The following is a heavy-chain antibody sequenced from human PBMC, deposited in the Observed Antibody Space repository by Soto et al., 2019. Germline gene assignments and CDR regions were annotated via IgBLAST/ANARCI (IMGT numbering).Heavy chain of an antibody. CDR2: IYWDDDK. CDR3: AHSRGLGEFYFES. D-gene: IGHD3-16*01. V-gene: IGHV2-5*02. Sequence: QITLKASGPTLVKPTQTLTLTCTFSGFSISSSGVGVGWIRQPPGKALEWLAVIYWDDDKRSRPSLKSRITSTKDTSKLQGVLTMPNMDPVDIATYYCAHSRGLGEFYFESRGQGSLVTVSS. CDR1: GFSISSSGVG. J-gene: IGHJ4*02.